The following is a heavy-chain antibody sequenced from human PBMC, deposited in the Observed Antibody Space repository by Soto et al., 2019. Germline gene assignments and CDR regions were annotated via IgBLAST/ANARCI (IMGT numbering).Heavy chain of an antibody. CDR3: AAGGGLPRYY. J-gene: IGHJ4*02. V-gene: IGHV4-30-2*01. CDR2: IYHSGST. Sequence: QLQLQESASGLVKPSQTRSLTGAAPGGSFSIGGSSWSWIRQPPGKGLEWIGYIYHSGSTYYNPSLKSRVTISVDRSKNQFSLKLSSVTAADTAVYYCAAGGGLPRYYWGQGTLVTVSS. D-gene: IGHD5-12*01. CDR1: GGSFSIGGSS.